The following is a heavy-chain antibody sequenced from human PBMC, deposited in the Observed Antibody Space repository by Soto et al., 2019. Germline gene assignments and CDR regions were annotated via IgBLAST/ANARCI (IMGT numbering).Heavy chain of an antibody. CDR2: ISAYNGNT. J-gene: IGHJ6*02. V-gene: IGHV1-18*01. CDR3: ARDLIAAAGRYYYGMDV. CDR1: GYTFTSYG. Sequence: GASVKVSCKASGYTFTSYGISWVRQAPGQGLEWMGWISAYNGNTNYAQKLQGRVTMATDTSTSTAYMELRSLRSDDTAVYYCARDLIAAAGRYYYGMDVWGQGTTVTVSS. D-gene: IGHD6-13*01.